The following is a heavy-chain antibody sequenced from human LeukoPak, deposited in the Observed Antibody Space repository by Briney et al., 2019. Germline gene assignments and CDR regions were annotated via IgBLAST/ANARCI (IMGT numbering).Heavy chain of an antibody. CDR3: ARSCGGDCYQMDYYYYMDV. CDR1: GFTFSSYS. Sequence: GGCLRLSCAASGFTFSSYSMNWVRQAPGKGLEWVSYISSSSSTIYYADSVKGRFTISRDNAKNSLYLQMNSLRAEDTVVYYCARSCGGDCYQMDYYYYMDVWGKGTTVTVSS. J-gene: IGHJ6*03. D-gene: IGHD2-21*02. CDR2: ISSSSSTI. V-gene: IGHV3-48*01.